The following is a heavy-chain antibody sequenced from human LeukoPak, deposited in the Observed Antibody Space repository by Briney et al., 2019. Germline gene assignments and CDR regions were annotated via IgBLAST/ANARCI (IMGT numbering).Heavy chain of an antibody. Sequence: GGSLRLSCAASGFTFSTYSMNWVRQAPGKGLEWVSSINRSGSYIFYADSVKGRFTISRDNTKNSLYLQMNSLRAEDTAVYYCTTADTVTTFAYWGQGTLVTVSS. V-gene: IGHV3-21*01. CDR2: INRSGSYI. J-gene: IGHJ4*02. CDR3: TTADTVTTFAY. D-gene: IGHD4-17*01. CDR1: GFTFSTYS.